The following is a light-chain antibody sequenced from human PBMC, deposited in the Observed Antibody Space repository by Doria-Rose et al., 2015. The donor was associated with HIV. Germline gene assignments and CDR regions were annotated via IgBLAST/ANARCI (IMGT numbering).Light chain of an antibody. J-gene: IGKJ1*01. CDR3: HQYGTSWP. Sequence: TQSPGTLSLSPGERATLSCRASQRFSSTYLAWYQQKPGQVPSLIIDDGSTRATGIPDRFSASGSGTDFTRTINRLEPEDFALYYCHQYGTSWPFGQGTKVEI. V-gene: IGKV3-20*01. CDR1: QRFSSTY. CDR2: DGS.